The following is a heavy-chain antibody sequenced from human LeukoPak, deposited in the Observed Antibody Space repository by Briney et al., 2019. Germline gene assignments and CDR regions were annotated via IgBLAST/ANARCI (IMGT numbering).Heavy chain of an antibody. CDR2: IYHSGST. Sequence: SETLSLTCAVSGGSISSSNWWSWVRQPPGKGLEWIGEIYHSGSTNYNPSLKSRVTISVDKSKNQFSLKLSPVTAADTAVYYCAREDDILTGYYFSRRGGFDYWGQGTLVTVSS. CDR3: AREDDILTGYYFSRRGGFDY. D-gene: IGHD3-9*01. J-gene: IGHJ4*02. V-gene: IGHV4-4*02. CDR1: GGSISSSNW.